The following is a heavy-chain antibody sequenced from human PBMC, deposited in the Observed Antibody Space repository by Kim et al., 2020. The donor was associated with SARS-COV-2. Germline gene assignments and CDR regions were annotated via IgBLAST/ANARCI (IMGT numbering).Heavy chain of an antibody. D-gene: IGHD1-1*01. J-gene: IGHJ6*02. CDR2: INPNSGGT. Sequence: ASVKVSCKASGYTFTGYYMHWVRQAPGQGLEWMGWINPNSGGTNYAQKFQGRVTMTRDTSISTAYMELSRLRSDDTAVYYCARAFDWNYGMDVWGQGTTVTVSS. CDR1: GYTFTGYY. CDR3: ARAFDWNYGMDV. V-gene: IGHV1-2*02.